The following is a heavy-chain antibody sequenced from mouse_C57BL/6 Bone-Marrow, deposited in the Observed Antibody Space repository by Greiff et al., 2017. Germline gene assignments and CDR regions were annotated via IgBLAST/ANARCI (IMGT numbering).Heavy chain of an antibody. J-gene: IGHJ3*01. CDR3: ARGEYASSDPCSY. V-gene: IGHV1-81*01. CDR1: GYTFTSYG. Sequence: QVQLQQSGAELARPGASVKLSCKASGYTFTSYGISWVKQRTGQGLEWIGAIYPRSGYTYYNEKFKGKATLTADKSSSTAYMELRSLTSEDSAVYFGARGEYASSDPCSYWGRGTLVTVSA. CDR2: IYPRSGYT. D-gene: IGHD1-1*01.